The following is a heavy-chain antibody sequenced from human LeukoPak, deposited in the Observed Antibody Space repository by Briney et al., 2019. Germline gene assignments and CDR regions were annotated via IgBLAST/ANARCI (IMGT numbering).Heavy chain of an antibody. D-gene: IGHD3-16*01. Sequence: SETLSLTCTVSGGSISSYYWSWIRQPPGKGLEYIGYIYYSGSTNYNPSLKSRLTISVDTSKNQFSLKLSSVTAADTAVYYCARETSQKGAHYTDVWGKGTTVTISS. CDR2: IYYSGST. J-gene: IGHJ6*03. CDR3: ARETSQKGAHYTDV. CDR1: GGSISSYY. V-gene: IGHV4-59*01.